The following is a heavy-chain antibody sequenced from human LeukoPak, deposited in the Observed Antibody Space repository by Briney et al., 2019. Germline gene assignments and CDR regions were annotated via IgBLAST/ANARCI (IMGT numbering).Heavy chain of an antibody. CDR2: IRAYNGNT. CDR1: GYTFTSSG. Sequence: ASLKVSCKASGYTFTSSGISWVRQAPGQGLEWMGWIRAYNGNTNYAQKLQGRVTMTSDTSTSTAYMELRSLRSDNTAVYYCARGDEYYYDSSGYSPFVYWGQGTLVTVSS. V-gene: IGHV1-18*04. J-gene: IGHJ4*02. CDR3: ARGDEYYYDSSGYSPFVY. D-gene: IGHD3-22*01.